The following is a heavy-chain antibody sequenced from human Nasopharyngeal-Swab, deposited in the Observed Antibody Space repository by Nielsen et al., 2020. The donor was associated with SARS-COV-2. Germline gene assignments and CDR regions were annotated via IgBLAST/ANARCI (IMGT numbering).Heavy chain of an antibody. CDR3: ARADAYSNYGSLDY. V-gene: IGHV3-21*01. Sequence: GESLKISCAASGFTFSSYAMSWVRQAPGKGLEWVSSISSSSSYIYYADSVKGRFTISRDNAKNSLYLQMDSLRAEDTAVFYCARADAYSNYGSLDYWGQGTLVTVSS. CDR2: ISSSSSYI. D-gene: IGHD4-11*01. CDR1: GFTFSSYA. J-gene: IGHJ4*02.